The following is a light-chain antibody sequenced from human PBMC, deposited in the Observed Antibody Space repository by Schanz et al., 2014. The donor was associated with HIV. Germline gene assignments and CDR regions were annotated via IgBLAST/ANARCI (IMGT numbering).Light chain of an antibody. CDR1: QSVNKH. V-gene: IGKV3-20*01. CDR3: QQYGNSPRT. J-gene: IGKJ1*01. CDR2: GAF. Sequence: EMLLTQSPVTLSVSPGQRATLSCRASQSVNKHMAWYQQRPGQAPRLLIFGAFTRATGIPDRFSGSGSWTDFTLTISRLEPEDFAVYYCQQYGNSPRTFGQGTKVEIK.